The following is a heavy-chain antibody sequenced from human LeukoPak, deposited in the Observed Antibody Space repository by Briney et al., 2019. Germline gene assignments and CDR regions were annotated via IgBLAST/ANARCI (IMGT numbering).Heavy chain of an antibody. CDR2: IYPADSDT. CDR3: ARRGAYTYGHDDY. V-gene: IGHV5-51*01. J-gene: IGHJ4*02. Sequence: GESLKISCKASGYSFTSYWIGWVRQMPGKGLEWMGIIYPADSDTRYSPSFQGQVTISADKSTSTAYLQWSSLKASDTAMYYCARRGAYTYGHDDYRGQGTLVTVSS. CDR1: GYSFTSYW. D-gene: IGHD5-18*01.